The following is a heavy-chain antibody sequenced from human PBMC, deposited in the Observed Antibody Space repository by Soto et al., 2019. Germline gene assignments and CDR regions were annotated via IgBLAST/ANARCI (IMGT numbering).Heavy chain of an antibody. J-gene: IGHJ5*02. CDR1: GGTFSSYA. D-gene: IGHD5-12*01. Sequence: QVRLVQSGTEVKNPGSSVKVSCKASGGTFSSYAINWVRQAPGQGLEWMGGIIPIFGTTNSAQKFQGRVTITADESTSTAYMELSSLRSEDTAGYYCARDDSGRGWFDPWGQGTLVTVSS. CDR3: ARDDSGRGWFDP. V-gene: IGHV1-69*01. CDR2: IIPIFGTT.